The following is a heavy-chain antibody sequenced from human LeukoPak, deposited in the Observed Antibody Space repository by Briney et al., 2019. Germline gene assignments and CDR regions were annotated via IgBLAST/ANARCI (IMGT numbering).Heavy chain of an antibody. V-gene: IGHV1-3*01. CDR1: GYTFTSYA. CDR2: INAGNGNT. Sequence: ASVKVSCKASGYTFTSYAMHWVRQAPGQRLEWMGWINAGNGNTKYSQKFQGRVTITRDTSASTAYMELSSLRSEDTAVYYCARDLGRGVLRYFDWLLRAFDYWGQGTLVTVSS. J-gene: IGHJ4*02. CDR3: ARDLGRGVLRYFDWLLRAFDY. D-gene: IGHD3-9*01.